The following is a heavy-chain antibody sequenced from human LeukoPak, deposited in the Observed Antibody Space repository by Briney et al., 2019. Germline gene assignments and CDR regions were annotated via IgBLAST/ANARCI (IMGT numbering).Heavy chain of an antibody. CDR1: GGTFSSYA. D-gene: IGHD6-19*01. Sequence: SVTVSCKASGGTFSSYAISWVRQAPGQGLEWMGGIIPIFGTANYAQKFQGRVTITADESTSTAYMELSSLRSEDTAVYYCARDEARRIAVAVAAFDIWGQGTMVTVSS. V-gene: IGHV1-69*13. CDR2: IIPIFGTA. CDR3: ARDEARRIAVAVAAFDI. J-gene: IGHJ3*02.